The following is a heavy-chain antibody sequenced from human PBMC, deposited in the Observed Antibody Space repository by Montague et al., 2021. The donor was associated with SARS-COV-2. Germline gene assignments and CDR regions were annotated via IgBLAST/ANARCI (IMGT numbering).Heavy chain of an antibody. D-gene: IGHD7-27*01. V-gene: IGHV4-34*12. CDR2: IIPGGSA. Sequence: SETLSLTCAVYGGSFSGYYWSWIRQPPGKGLEWIGEIIPGGSASYRSSLKNRVTMSVDTSKNQLSLKLYSVTAADTATYFYARHKTGERCFDYWGQGTLFTVSS. CDR3: ARHKTGERCFDY. J-gene: IGHJ4*02. CDR1: GGSFSGYY.